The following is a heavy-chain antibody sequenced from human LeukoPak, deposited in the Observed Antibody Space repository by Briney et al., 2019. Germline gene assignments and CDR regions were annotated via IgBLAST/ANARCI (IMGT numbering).Heavy chain of an antibody. D-gene: IGHD3-10*01. CDR2: ISGSGGST. J-gene: IGHJ4*02. CDR3: AKDRSPYGSGSYFDY. Sequence: GGSLRLSCAASGFTFSSYAMSWVRQAPGKGLEWVPAISGSGGSTYYADSVKGRFTISRDNSKNTLYLQMNSLRAEDTAVYYCAKDRSPYGSGSYFDYWGRGTLVTVSS. CDR1: GFTFSSYA. V-gene: IGHV3-23*01.